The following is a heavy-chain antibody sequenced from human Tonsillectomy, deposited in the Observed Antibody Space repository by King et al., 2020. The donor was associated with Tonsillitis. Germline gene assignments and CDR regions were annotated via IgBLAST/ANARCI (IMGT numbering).Heavy chain of an antibody. D-gene: IGHD2-15*01. Sequence: VQLVESGGGLVQSGGSLRLSCAASGFTFSNYAMSWVRQAPGTGLEWVSSISGRGATAYYADSVGGRFTLSQDSSKNTLGLQMNSLRAEDTAVYYCAKQIGFCSGGTCSLDTWGQGALVTVSS. CDR3: AKQIGFCSGGTCSLDT. CDR1: GFTFSNYA. CDR2: ISGRGATA. V-gene: IGHV3-23*04. J-gene: IGHJ5*02.